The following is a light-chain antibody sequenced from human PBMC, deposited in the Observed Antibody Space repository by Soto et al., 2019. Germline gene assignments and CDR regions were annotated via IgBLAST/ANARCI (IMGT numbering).Light chain of an antibody. CDR2: KAS. CDR3: QQYESFPRT. V-gene: IGKV1-5*03. Sequence: DLQMTQSPSTLSASVGDRVTITCRASQSINNWLAWYQQKPGKAPKLFIFKASTLESGVPSRFSGSGSETEFTLSISSLQPDDFATYFCQQYESFPRTFGQGTKVEIK. J-gene: IGKJ1*01. CDR1: QSINNW.